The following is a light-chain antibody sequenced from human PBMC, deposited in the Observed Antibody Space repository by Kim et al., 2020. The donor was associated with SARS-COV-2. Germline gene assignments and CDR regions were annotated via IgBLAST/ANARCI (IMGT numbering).Light chain of an antibody. CDR3: QQYDDWWT. Sequence: SVSPVERATLSCRASRSVSSNLAWYQQKPGQAPRLLIYGASARATGVPARFSGSGSGTEFTLTISNLQSEDVAVYYCQQYDDWWTFGQGTKVDIK. CDR1: RSVSSN. V-gene: IGKV3-15*01. CDR2: GAS. J-gene: IGKJ1*01.